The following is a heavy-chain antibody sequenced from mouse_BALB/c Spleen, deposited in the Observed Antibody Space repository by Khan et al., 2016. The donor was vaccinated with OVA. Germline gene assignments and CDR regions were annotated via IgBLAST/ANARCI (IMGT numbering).Heavy chain of an antibody. Sequence: QVQLKQSGAELVKPGASVRLSCKASGYSFTSYYLYWVKQRPGQGLEWIGDINPSNGGTNFNEKFKIKATLTVDKSSSTAYMQLSSLTSEDSAVYYCTRSGYCTFAYWGRGTLVTVSA. D-gene: IGHD3-2*02. V-gene: IGHV1S81*02. CDR1: GYSFTSYY. CDR2: INPSNGGT. CDR3: TRSGYCTFAY. J-gene: IGHJ3*01.